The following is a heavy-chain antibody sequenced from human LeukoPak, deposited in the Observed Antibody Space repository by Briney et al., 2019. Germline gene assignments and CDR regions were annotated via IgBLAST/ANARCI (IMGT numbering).Heavy chain of an antibody. Sequence: ASVKVSCKASGYTFSGYYIHWVRQAPGQGLEWMGWINPNTGGTKCAQRFQDRVTMTRDTSISTAYMEVSRLRYDDTAVYYCARPLRVTMIRGAAFRASSDFDPWGQGTLVTVSS. J-gene: IGHJ5*02. CDR3: ARPLRVTMIRGAAFRASSDFDP. CDR2: INPNTGGT. V-gene: IGHV1-2*02. D-gene: IGHD3-10*01. CDR1: GYTFSGYY.